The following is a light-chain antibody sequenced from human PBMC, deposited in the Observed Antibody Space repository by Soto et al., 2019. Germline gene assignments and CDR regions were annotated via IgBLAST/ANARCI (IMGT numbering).Light chain of an antibody. CDR2: DAS. J-gene: IGKJ1*01. CDR3: QQYNSYCT. V-gene: IGKV1-5*01. Sequence: DIQMTQSPSTLSGSVGDIVTIPCRASQTISSWLAWYQQKPGKAPKLLIYDASSLESGVPSRFSGSGSGTEFTLTISSLQPDDFATYYCQQYNSYCTFGQGTKVDI. CDR1: QTISSW.